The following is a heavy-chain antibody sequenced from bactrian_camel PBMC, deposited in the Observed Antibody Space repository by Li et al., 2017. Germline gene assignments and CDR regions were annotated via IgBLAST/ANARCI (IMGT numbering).Heavy chain of an antibody. D-gene: IGHD3*01. J-gene: IGHJ4*01. CDR1: GFTFSSYY. V-gene: IGHV3-2*01. Sequence: HVQLVESGGGLVQPGGSLRLSCAASGFTFSSYYMSWVRQVPGKGLEWVSSIYTDGTSTYYADSVKGRFTISRDNAKASVYLEMNSLKSEDTALYYCAAATGAYGLGFWGQGTQVTVS. CDR3: AAATGAYGLGF. CDR2: IYTDGTST.